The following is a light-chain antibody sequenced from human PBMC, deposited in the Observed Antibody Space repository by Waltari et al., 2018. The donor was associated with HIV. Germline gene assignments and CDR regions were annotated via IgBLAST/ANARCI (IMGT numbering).Light chain of an antibody. J-gene: IGLJ1*01. V-gene: IGLV2-14*03. CDR2: DVS. CDR3: SSYTSSSPYA. Sequence: QSALTQPASVSGSPGQSITISCTGTSSDVGGYNYVSWYQQHPGKAPKRMIYDVSNRPSGVSNRFSGSKSGNTASLTISGLQAEDEADYYCSSYTSSSPYAFGTGTKVIVL. CDR1: SSDVGGYNY.